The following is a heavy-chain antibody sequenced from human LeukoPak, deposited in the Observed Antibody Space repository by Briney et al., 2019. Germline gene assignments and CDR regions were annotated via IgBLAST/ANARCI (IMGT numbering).Heavy chain of an antibody. V-gene: IGHV3-33*01. D-gene: IGHD3-16*02. CDR2: IWFDGSEQ. CDR1: GFTFSTYA. Sequence: PGGSLRLSCAASGFTFSTYAIHWVRQAPGRGLEWVAVIWFDGSEQYYVDSVKGRFIISRDNSKSTSSLQLNSLRAEDTAVYYCAREGDSRWGELSPWGQGTLVTVSS. J-gene: IGHJ1*01. CDR3: AREGDSRWGELSP.